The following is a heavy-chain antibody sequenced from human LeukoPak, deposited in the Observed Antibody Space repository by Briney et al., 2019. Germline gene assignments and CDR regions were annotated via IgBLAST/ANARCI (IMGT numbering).Heavy chain of an antibody. J-gene: IGHJ5*02. CDR2: IIPICGTA. D-gene: IGHD3-10*01. V-gene: IGHV1-69*13. CDR3: ARDAFGELSSWFDP. CDR1: GGTFSSYA. Sequence: AASVKVSCKASGGTFSSYAISWVRQAPGQGLEWMGGIIPICGTANYAQKFQGRVTITADESTSTAYMELSSLRSEDTAVYYCARDAFGELSSWFDPWGQGTLVTVSS.